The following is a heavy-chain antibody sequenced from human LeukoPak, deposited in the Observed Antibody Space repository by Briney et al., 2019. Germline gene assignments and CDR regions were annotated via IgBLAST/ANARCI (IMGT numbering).Heavy chain of an antibody. CDR2: INHSGST. CDR1: GGSFSGYY. D-gene: IGHD5-12*01. CDR3: ARGYRRGFFFGY. V-gene: IGHV4-34*01. J-gene: IGHJ4*02. Sequence: PSETLSLTCAVYGGSFSGYYWSWIRQPPGKGLEWIGEINHSGSTNYNPSLKSRVTISVDTSKNQFSLMLSSVTAADTAVHYRARGYRRGFFFGYWGQGTLVTVSS.